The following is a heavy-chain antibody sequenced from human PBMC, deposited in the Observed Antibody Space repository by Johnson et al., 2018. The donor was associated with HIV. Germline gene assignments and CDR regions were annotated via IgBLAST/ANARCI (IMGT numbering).Heavy chain of an antibody. CDR1: GFTVSSNY. J-gene: IGHJ3*02. V-gene: IGHV3-66*02. D-gene: IGHD6-13*01. CDR2: IYSGGST. Sequence: VQLVESGGGLVQPGGSLRLSCAASGFTVSSNYMSWVRQAPGKGLEWVSVIYSGGSTYYADSVKGRVTISRDNSKNTLYLQMNSLRAEDTAGYYCARWEGSSSWQRVCGAFDIWGQGTMVTVSS. CDR3: ARWEGSSSWQRVCGAFDI.